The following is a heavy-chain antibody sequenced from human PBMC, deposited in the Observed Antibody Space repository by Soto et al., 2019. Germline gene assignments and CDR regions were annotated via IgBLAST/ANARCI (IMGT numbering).Heavy chain of an antibody. CDR2: IFWDEDK. CDR1: GFSLSTSGVG. CDR3: THGNRYFQH. J-gene: IGHJ1*01. Sequence: QITSKESGPTVVKPTQTLTLTCTFSGFSLSTSGVGVGWIRQPPGKALEWLALIFWDEDKRFSPSLKSRLTITKDTSENQVVLTMTNVDPVDTATYYCTHGNRYFQHWGQGTLVTVSS. V-gene: IGHV2-5*02.